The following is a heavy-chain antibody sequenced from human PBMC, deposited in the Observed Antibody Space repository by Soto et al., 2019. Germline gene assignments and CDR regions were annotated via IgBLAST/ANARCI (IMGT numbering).Heavy chain of an antibody. CDR2: ISGYNGNT. V-gene: IGHV1-18*01. D-gene: IGHD5-18*01. Sequence: QVQLVQSGAEVKKPGASVKVSCKASGYTFSNYGISWVRQGPGQGLEWMGWISGYNGNTHYEEKVQDRIKMTTDTSTSTTYLEQRSLRSDDTDVYFCARDPGFGFGYSYAFAMDVWGQGTTVTVSS. J-gene: IGHJ6*02. CDR3: ARDPGFGFGYSYAFAMDV. CDR1: GYTFSNYG.